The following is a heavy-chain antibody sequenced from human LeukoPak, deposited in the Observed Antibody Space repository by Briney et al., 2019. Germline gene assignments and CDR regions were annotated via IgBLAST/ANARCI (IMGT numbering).Heavy chain of an antibody. D-gene: IGHD6-6*01. Sequence: GGSLRLSCAASGFTFSSYSMTWVRQAPGKGLEWVSSISSSSSSYIYYADSVKGRFTISRDNATNSLYLQMNSLRAEDTAVYYCASKSSSSVTDYWGQGTLVTVSS. J-gene: IGHJ4*02. CDR2: ISSSSSSYI. CDR3: ASKSSSSVTDY. V-gene: IGHV3-21*01. CDR1: GFTFSSYS.